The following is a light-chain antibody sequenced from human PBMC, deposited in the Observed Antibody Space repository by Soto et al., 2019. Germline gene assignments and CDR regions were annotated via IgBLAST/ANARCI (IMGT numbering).Light chain of an antibody. CDR2: GAS. Sequence: EIVMTQSPATLSVSPGERATLSCRASQTISSNLAWYQQKPGQAPRLLIHGASTRATGVPARFSASGSGTEITLTITSRQSEDFAVYYCQQYHNWPPQYTFGQGTQLQIK. CDR3: QQYHNWPPQYT. CDR1: QTISSN. J-gene: IGKJ2*01. V-gene: IGKV3-15*01.